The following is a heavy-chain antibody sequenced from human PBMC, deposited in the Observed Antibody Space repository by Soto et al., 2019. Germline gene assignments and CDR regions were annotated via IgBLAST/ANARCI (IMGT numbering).Heavy chain of an antibody. D-gene: IGHD5-18*01. CDR2: ISYDGSNK. CDR1: GFTFSSYG. Sequence: QVQLVESGGGVVQPGRSLRLSCAASGFTFSSYGMHWVRQAPGKGLEWVAVISYDGSNKYYADFVKGRFTISRDNSKNTLYLQMNSLRAEDTAVYYCAKERFGQLWLEDYGMDVWGQGTTVTVSS. V-gene: IGHV3-30*18. CDR3: AKERFGQLWLEDYGMDV. J-gene: IGHJ6*02.